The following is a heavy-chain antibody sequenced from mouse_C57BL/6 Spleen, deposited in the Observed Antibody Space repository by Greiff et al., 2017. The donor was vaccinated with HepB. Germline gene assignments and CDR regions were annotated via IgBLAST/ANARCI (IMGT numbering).Heavy chain of an antibody. D-gene: IGHD2-5*01. CDR2: ISYDGSN. V-gene: IGHV3-6*01. Sequence: EVKLMESGPGLVKPSQSLSLTCSVTGYSITSGYYWNWIRQFPGNKLEWMGYISYDGSNNYNPSLKNRISITRDTSKNQFFLKLNSVTTEDTATYYCARDSNYGYFDYWGQGTTLTVSS. CDR3: ARDSNYGYFDY. J-gene: IGHJ2*01. CDR1: GYSITSGYY.